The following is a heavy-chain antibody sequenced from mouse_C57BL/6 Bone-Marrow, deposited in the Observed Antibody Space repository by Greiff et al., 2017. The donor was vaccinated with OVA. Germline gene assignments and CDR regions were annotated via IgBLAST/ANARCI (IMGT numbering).Heavy chain of an antibody. Sequence: EVKLQESGGGLVKPGGSLKLSCAASGFTFSDYGMHWVRQAPEKGLEWVAYISSGISTIYYADTVKGRFTISRDNAKNTLFLQMTSLRSEDTAMYYCARPRLRIYYAMDYWGQGTSVTVSS. D-gene: IGHD3-2*02. CDR3: ARPRLRIYYAMDY. CDR2: ISSGISTI. J-gene: IGHJ4*01. CDR1: GFTFSDYG. V-gene: IGHV5-17*01.